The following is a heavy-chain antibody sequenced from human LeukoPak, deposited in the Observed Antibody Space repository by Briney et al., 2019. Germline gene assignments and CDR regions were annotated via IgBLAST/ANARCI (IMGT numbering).Heavy chain of an antibody. CDR1: GFTFSSFA. V-gene: IGHV3-30-3*01. D-gene: IGHD3-22*01. J-gene: IGHJ4*02. CDR2: ISYDEINK. Sequence: PGGSLRLSCAASGFTFSSFAMHWVRQAPGKGLEWVAVISYDEINKYYADSVKGRFTISRDNSRNTLFLQMNSLRAEDTAVYYCARLMMIYYEIQGPCFDSWGQGTLVTVSS. CDR3: ARLMMIYYEIQGPCFDS.